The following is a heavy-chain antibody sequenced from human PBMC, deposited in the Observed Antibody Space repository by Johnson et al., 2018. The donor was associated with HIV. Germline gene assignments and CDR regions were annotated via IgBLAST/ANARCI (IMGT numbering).Heavy chain of an antibody. D-gene: IGHD6-19*01. Sequence: QVQLVESGGGLVQPGRSLRLSCAASGFTVSSNSMSWVRQAPGKGPEWVAVISYDGSNKYYGDSVKGRFTISRDNSKNTLYLQMNSLRAEDTAVYYCAKDQAVTGRGLYAFDIWGQGTMVTVSS. CDR1: GFTVSSNS. CDR2: ISYDGSNK. V-gene: IGHV3-30*18. J-gene: IGHJ3*02. CDR3: AKDQAVTGRGLYAFDI.